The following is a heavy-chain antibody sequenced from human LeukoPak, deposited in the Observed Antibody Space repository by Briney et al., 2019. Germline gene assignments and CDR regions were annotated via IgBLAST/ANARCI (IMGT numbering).Heavy chain of an antibody. D-gene: IGHD5-18*01. CDR2: IYPGDSDT. J-gene: IGHJ4*02. CDR1: GYSFTSYW. V-gene: IGHV5-51*01. Sequence: GASLKISCKGSGYSFTSYWIGWVRQMPGKGLEWMGIIYPGDSDTRYSPSFQGQVTISADKSISTAYRQWSSLKASDTAVYYCARVDSYGFMDYWGQGTLVTVSS. CDR3: ARVDSYGFMDY.